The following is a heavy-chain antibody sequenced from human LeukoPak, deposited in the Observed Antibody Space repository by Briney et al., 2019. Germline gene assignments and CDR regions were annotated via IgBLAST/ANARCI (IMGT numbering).Heavy chain of an antibody. Sequence: SETLSLTCAVYGGSFSGYYWSWIRQPPGKGLEWIGEINHSGSTNYNPSLKSRVTISVDTSKNQFSLKLSSVTAADTAVYYCARQGRGYPFHTTHDAFDIWGQGTMVTVSS. CDR2: INHSGST. CDR3: ARQGRGYPFHTTHDAFDI. CDR1: GGSFSGYY. V-gene: IGHV4-34*01. J-gene: IGHJ3*02. D-gene: IGHD5-12*01.